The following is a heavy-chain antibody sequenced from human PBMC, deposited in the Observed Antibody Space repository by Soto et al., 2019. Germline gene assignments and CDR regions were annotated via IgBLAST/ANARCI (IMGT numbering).Heavy chain of an antibody. CDR1: GCTFSSYA. D-gene: IGHD3-22*01. CDR2: IIPIFGTA. CDR3: ARDRGPSSGYYPYWFDP. J-gene: IGHJ5*02. Sequence: QVQLVQSGAGVKKPGSSVRVSCKASGCTFSSYAITWVRQAPGQGLEWMGGIIPIFGTANYAQKFQGRVTITADESTSTAYMELSSLRCEDTAVYYCARDRGPSSGYYPYWFDPWGQGTLVTVSS. V-gene: IGHV1-69*12.